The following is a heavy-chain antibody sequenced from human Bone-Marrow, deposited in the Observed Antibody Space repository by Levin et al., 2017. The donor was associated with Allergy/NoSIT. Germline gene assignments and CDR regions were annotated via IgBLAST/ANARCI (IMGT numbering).Heavy chain of an antibody. J-gene: IGHJ4*02. D-gene: IGHD2-2*01. CDR1: GGSISGGGYY. CDR2: IDDSGST. Sequence: SQTLSLTCTVSGGSISGGGYYWSWIRQCPGKGLEWIGYIDDSGSTYYNPSLKSRLTISVDTSKNHFSLRVSSVTAADTAVYYCARLLGYCYSTTCYGWEDSWGQGTLVTVSS. V-gene: IGHV4-31*03. CDR3: ARLLGYCYSTTCYGWEDS.